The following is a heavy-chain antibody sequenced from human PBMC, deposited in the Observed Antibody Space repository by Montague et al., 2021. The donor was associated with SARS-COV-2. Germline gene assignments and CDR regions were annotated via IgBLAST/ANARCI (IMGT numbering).Heavy chain of an antibody. D-gene: IGHD1-26*01. V-gene: IGHV3-53*01. CDR3: ARGGGGATWAFDI. CDR1: GFTVNSNY. J-gene: IGHJ3*02. CDR2: ICSGGDT. Sequence: SLRLSCAASGFTVNSNYMSWVRQAPGKGLEWVALICSGGDTTYAVSVRDRFTISRDNSKNMLYLQMNSLRVEDKAVFYCARGGGGATWAFDIWGQGTMVTVSS.